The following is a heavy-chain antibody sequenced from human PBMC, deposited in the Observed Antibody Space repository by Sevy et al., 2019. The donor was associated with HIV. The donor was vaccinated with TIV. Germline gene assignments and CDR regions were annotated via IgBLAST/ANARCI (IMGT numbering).Heavy chain of an antibody. CDR3: ARDGGYSIKWYPLY. CDR2: ISYEGTEP. J-gene: IGHJ4*01. D-gene: IGHD6-13*01. CDR1: GFAISSHA. Sequence: GGSLRLSCAASGFAISSHAMHWVRQAPGKGLEWVAVISYEGTEPFYAASVEGRFTISRDNSQNMLSLQINSLRPEDTAVYYCARDGGYSIKWYPLYWGHGTLVTVSS. V-gene: IGHV3-30-3*01.